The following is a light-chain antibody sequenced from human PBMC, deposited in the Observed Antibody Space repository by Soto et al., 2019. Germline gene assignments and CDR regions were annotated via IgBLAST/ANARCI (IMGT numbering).Light chain of an antibody. CDR2: SAS. J-gene: IGKJ1*01. Sequence: EIVLTQSPGTLSLSPGERATLSCRASQSVGSDYLAWYQQRPGQAPRLLIYSASTRATGIPARFSGSGSGTEFTLTISSLQSEDFAVYYCHQYNHWLTWTFGQGTKVDIK. CDR3: HQYNHWLTWT. V-gene: IGKV3-15*01. CDR1: QSVGSD.